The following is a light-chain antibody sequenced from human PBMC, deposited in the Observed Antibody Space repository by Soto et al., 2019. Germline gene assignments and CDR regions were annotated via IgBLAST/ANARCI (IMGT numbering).Light chain of an antibody. J-gene: IGKJ2*01. CDR1: QTISTW. CDR3: QQYTNTNNPWM. Sequence: DSQLTPSPAQLSPSVGERFTITSRASQTISTWMAWYQQKPGKAPKLLVYDASTLQSGVASRFGGSGSGTEFTLIISGLQPDDSATYYCQQYTNTNNPWMFGQGTKVEIK. V-gene: IGKV1-5*01. CDR2: DAS.